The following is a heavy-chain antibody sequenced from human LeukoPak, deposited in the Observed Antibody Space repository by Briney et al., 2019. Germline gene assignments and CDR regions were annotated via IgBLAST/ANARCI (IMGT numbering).Heavy chain of an antibody. CDR3: ARALNCYGSGSSPEWFDP. CDR2: IYYSGST. Sequence: SETLSLTCTVSGGSISSSSYYWGWIRQPPGKGLEWIGSIYYSGSTYYNPSLKSRVTISVDTSKNQFSLKLSSVTAADTAVYYCARALNCYGSGSSPEWFDPWGQGTLVTVSS. J-gene: IGHJ5*02. CDR1: GGSISSSSYY. D-gene: IGHD3-10*01. V-gene: IGHV4-39*07.